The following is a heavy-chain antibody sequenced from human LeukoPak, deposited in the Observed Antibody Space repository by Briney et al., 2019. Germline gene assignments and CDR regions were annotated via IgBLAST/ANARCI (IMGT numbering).Heavy chain of an antibody. CDR3: ARGDIDH. J-gene: IGHJ5*02. Sequence: ASVKVSCKTSGYTLNIYYVQWVRQAPGQGLEWMGVIHPNEGGTTYAQKFKRRIIMTSDTSTSTMYMELSSLKSDDTAVYYCARGDIDHWGQGTLVTVSS. V-gene: IGHV1-46*02. CDR2: IHPNEGGT. CDR1: GYTLNIYY. D-gene: IGHD2-15*01.